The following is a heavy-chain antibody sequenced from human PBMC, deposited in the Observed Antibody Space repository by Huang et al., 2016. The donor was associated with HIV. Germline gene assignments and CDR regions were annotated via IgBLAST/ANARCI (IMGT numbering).Heavy chain of an antibody. Sequence: QVQLVESGGGVVQPGRSLRLSCAASRFTFSNYAMHWVRQCQGKGLEWVSVISYDGSNKYYADSVKGRFTISRDNSKNTLYLQMNSLRAEDTAVYYCARDLWLRDLYYYYYMDVWGKGTTVTVSS. D-gene: IGHD5-12*01. CDR3: ARDLWLRDLYYYYYMDV. J-gene: IGHJ6*03. CDR1: RFTFSNYA. CDR2: ISYDGSNK. V-gene: IGHV3-30-3*01.